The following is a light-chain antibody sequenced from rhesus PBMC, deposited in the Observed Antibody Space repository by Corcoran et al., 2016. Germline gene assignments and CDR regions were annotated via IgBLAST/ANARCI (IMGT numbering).Light chain of an antibody. CDR1: QSLSNY. Sequence: DIQMTQSPSSLSASVGDRVTITCQASQSLSNYLNWYQQKPGKIPKLLNYRASSLQSGMPSRFRGSGSGTDFTLTISSLQPEDFATYYCQQGYSYPYSFGQGTKVEIK. CDR3: QQGYSYPYS. V-gene: IGKV1S9*01. J-gene: IGKJ2*01. CDR2: RAS.